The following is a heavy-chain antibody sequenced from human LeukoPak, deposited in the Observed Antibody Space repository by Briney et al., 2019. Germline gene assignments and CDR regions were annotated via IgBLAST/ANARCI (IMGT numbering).Heavy chain of an antibody. CDR1: GGSLSSYY. V-gene: IGHV4-59*12. CDR2: IYYSGST. Sequence: PSETLSLTCTVSGGSLSSYYWSWIRQPPGKGLEWIGYIYYSGSTNYNPSLKSRVTMSVDTSKNQFSLKLSSVTAADTAVYYCAARPSGYYYYYYMDVWGKGTTVTVSS. J-gene: IGHJ6*03. D-gene: IGHD6-25*01. CDR3: AARPSGYYYYYYMDV.